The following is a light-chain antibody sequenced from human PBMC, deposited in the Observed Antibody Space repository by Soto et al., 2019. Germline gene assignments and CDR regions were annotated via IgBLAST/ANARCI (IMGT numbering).Light chain of an antibody. J-gene: IGKJ1*01. V-gene: IGKV1-6*01. CDR1: QDIRNK. CDR3: LQDYDYAWT. CDR2: AAS. Sequence: IQMTQSPSTLPASVGDRVTITCRTSQDIRNKLGWFKQKPGKAPELLIYAASTLKSGVPSRFSGSGSGTDFTLTISGLQPEDFGTYYCLQDYDYAWTFGQGTKVDIK.